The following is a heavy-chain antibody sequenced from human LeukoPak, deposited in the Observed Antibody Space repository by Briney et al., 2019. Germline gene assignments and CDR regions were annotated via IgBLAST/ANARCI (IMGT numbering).Heavy chain of an antibody. Sequence: TGGSLRLSCAASGFTFDDYAMHWVRQAPGKGLEWVSGINWNGANVGYADSVKGRFTISRDNAKNSLYLQMSSLRAEDTALYYCAKDYNGYDRGPCFDYWGQGTLVTVSS. CDR2: INWNGANV. D-gene: IGHD5-12*01. CDR3: AKDYNGYDRGPCFDY. CDR1: GFTFDDYA. V-gene: IGHV3-9*01. J-gene: IGHJ4*02.